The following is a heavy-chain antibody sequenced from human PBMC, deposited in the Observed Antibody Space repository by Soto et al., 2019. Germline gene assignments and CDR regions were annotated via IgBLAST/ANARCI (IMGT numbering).Heavy chain of an antibody. J-gene: IGHJ4*02. Sequence: SVXVAFRASWYLVTSYYIHWFLQAHGQGLDCIGGINPNNVGTNSAQKFQGSVTMTSDTSINKAYMEITSLRSDDTALYYSAPEAHHGRRSSYLGLWGPGTLVNVYS. CDR1: WYLVTSYY. CDR3: APEAHHGRRSSYLGL. D-gene: IGHD3-22*01. CDR2: INPNNVGT. V-gene: IGHV1-2*02.